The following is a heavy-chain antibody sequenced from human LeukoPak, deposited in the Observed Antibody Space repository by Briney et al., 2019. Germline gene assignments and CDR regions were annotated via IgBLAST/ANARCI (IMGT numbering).Heavy chain of an antibody. CDR3: ARGTYYYDSSGYRTPPFFDY. J-gene: IGHJ4*02. CDR1: GFTFSSYS. Sequence: GGSLRLSCAASGFTFSSYSMNWVRQAPGKGLEWVSYISSSSSTIYYADSVKGRFTISRDNAKNSLYLQMNSLRAEDTAVYYCARGTYYYDSSGYRTPPFFDYWGQGTLVTVSS. V-gene: IGHV3-48*04. CDR2: ISSSSSTI. D-gene: IGHD3-22*01.